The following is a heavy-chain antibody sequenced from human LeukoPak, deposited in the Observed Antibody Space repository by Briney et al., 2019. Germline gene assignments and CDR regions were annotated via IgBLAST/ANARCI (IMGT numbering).Heavy chain of an antibody. V-gene: IGHV4-59*01. D-gene: IGHD3-22*01. CDR1: GGSISTYY. CDR3: ARSYDSRGYFYYGMDV. Sequence: SETLSLTCTVSGGSISTYYWSWIRQPPREGLEWIGFVYYSGTTDYNPSLKSRVTITLDTSKNQFSLKLSSVTAVDTAVYYCARSYDSRGYFYYGMDVWGRGTTVTVSS. CDR2: VYYSGTT. J-gene: IGHJ6*02.